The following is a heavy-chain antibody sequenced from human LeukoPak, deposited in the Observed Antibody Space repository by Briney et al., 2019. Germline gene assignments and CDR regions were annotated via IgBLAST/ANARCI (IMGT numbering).Heavy chain of an antibody. V-gene: IGHV7-4-1*02. J-gene: IGHJ5*02. D-gene: IGHD6-6*01. Sequence: ASVKVSCKASGYTFISYAMNWVRQAPAQGLEWMGWINTNTGNPTYAQGFTGRFVFSLDTSVSTAYLQFSSLKAEDTAVYYCARGSSGPHNWFDPWGQGTLVTVSS. CDR3: ARGSSGPHNWFDP. CDR1: GYTFISYA. CDR2: INTNTGNP.